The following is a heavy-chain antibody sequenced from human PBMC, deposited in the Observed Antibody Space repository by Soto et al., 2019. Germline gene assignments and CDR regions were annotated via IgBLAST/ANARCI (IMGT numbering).Heavy chain of an antibody. Sequence: QQKLQESGPGPVKPSETLSLTCTVSGGSISDGLYYWGWIRQPPGKELEWIGSVYYTGRTFFNPCLKSLVTISADTFQNQFSLRLTSVTAAVMAVYFFARHQFNVNVIHFGSRGQGTLVTVSS. V-gene: IGHV4-39*01. CDR1: GGSISDGLYY. J-gene: IGHJ4*02. CDR3: ARHQFNVNVIHFGS. CDR2: VYYTGRT. D-gene: IGHD2-21*01.